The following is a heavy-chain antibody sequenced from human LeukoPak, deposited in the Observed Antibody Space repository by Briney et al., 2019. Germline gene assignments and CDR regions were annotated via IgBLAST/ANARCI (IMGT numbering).Heavy chain of an antibody. CDR2: ISYGGTNI. CDR3: ARGPGPAGGSGGWYYFDY. CDR1: GFTFSSYA. D-gene: IGHD6-19*01. V-gene: IGHV3-30-3*01. J-gene: IGHJ4*02. Sequence: PGRSLRLSCAASGFTFSSYAIHWVRQAPGKGLEWVSVISYGGTNIYYADSVKGRFTISRDNSKNTLFLQMNSLRADDTSVYYCARGPGPAGGSGGWYYFDYWGQGTLVTVSS.